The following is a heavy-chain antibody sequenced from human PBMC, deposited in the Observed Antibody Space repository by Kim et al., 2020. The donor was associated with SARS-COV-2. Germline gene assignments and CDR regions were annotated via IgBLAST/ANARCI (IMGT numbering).Heavy chain of an antibody. CDR2: YT. CDR3: ARGSDYDY. J-gene: IGHJ4*02. V-gene: IGHV5-10-1*01. D-gene: IGHD4-17*01. Sequence: YTTSSPSFQGHVTISADKSISTAYLQWSSLKASDTAIYYCARGSDYDYWGQGTLVTVSS.